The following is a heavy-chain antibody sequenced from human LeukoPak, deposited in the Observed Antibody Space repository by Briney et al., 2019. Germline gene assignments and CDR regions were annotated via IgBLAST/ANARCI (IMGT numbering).Heavy chain of an antibody. Sequence: GGSLRLSCAASGFTFSSYGMHWVRQAPGKGLEWVAFIRYDGSNKYYADSVKGRFTISRDNSKNTLFLQMNSLRAEDTAVYYCAKAWSRGLLWFGELRYYFDYWGQGTLVTVSS. CDR3: AKAWSRGLLWFGELRYYFDY. D-gene: IGHD3-10*01. V-gene: IGHV3-30*02. CDR1: GFTFSSYG. CDR2: IRYDGSNK. J-gene: IGHJ4*02.